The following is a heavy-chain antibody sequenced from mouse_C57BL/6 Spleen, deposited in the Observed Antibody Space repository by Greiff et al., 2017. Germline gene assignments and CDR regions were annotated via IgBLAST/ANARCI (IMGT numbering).Heavy chain of an antibody. V-gene: IGHV1-69*01. CDR2: IDPSDSST. CDR1: GYTFTSYW. CDR3: ARCYYYGSSYDWYFDV. J-gene: IGHJ1*03. Sequence: QVQLQQPGAELVMPGASVKLSCKASGYTFTSYWMHWVKQRPGQGLEWIGEIDPSDSSTNYNQKCKGKSTLTVDKSSSTAYMQLSSLTSADSAVYYCARCYYYGSSYDWYFDVWGTGTTVTVSS. D-gene: IGHD1-1*01.